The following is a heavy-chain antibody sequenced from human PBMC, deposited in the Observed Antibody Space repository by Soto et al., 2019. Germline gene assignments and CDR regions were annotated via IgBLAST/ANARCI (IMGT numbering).Heavy chain of an antibody. V-gene: IGHV1-18*01. J-gene: IGHJ4*02. CDR1: GYTFTSYG. D-gene: IGHD2-15*01. CDR3: ATGYCSGGSCYSLDY. CDR2: ISAYNGNT. Sequence: ASVKVSCKASGYTFTSYGISWVRQAPGQGLEWMGWISAYNGNTNYAQKLQGRVTMTKDTSTDTAYMELRSLRSEDTAVYYCATGYCSGGSCYSLDYWGQGTLVTVSS.